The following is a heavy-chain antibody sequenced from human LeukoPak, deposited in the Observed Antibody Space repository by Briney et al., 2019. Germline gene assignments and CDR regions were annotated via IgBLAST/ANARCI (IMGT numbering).Heavy chain of an antibody. CDR1: GFTFTRQW. V-gene: IGHV3-7*01. CDR3: ARDGVPYCSSTSCYWDY. D-gene: IGHD2-2*01. Sequence: GGSLRLSCAASGFTFTRQWMTWVRQVPGKGLEWVANIKGNGSEKYYEDSVKGRFTISRDNAKSSLYLQMNSLRAEDTAVYYRARDGVPYCSSTSCYWDYWGQGTLVTVSS. CDR2: IKGNGSEK. J-gene: IGHJ4*02.